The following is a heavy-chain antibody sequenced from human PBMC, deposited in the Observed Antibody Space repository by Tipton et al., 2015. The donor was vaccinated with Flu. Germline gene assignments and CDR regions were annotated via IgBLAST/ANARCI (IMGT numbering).Heavy chain of an antibody. D-gene: IGHD5-12*01. CDR1: GYTFTSHG. CDR2: ISVYDGNR. J-gene: IGHJ4*02. CDR3: VSDRGWMTEDF. V-gene: IGHV1-18*01. Sequence: QLVQSGGEVKKPGASVKVSCKASGYTFTSHGITWVRQAPGQGLEWMGWISVYDGNRNYAPQFQGRVTMTTDTSTNTAYMELRSLRSDDTAVYYCVSDRGWMTEDFWGPGTLVTVSS.